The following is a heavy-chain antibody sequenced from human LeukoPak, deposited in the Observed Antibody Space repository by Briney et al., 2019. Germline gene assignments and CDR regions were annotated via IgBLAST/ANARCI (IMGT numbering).Heavy chain of an antibody. D-gene: IGHD6-19*01. Sequence: GESLKISCKGSGYSFTSYWIGWVRQMPGKGLEWMGIIYPGDSDTRYSPSFQGQVTISADKSISTAYLQWSSLKASDTAMYYCARPARRGTVAGNFDYWGQGTLVTVSS. J-gene: IGHJ4*02. V-gene: IGHV5-51*01. CDR3: ARPARRGTVAGNFDY. CDR2: IYPGDSDT. CDR1: GYSFTSYW.